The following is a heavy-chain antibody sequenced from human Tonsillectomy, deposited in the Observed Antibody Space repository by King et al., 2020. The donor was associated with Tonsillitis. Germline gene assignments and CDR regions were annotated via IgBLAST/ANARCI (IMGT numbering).Heavy chain of an antibody. CDR3: AREDGDADAFDI. D-gene: IGHD5-24*01. CDR1: GFTFSSYE. V-gene: IGHV3-48*03. J-gene: IGHJ3*02. Sequence: VQLVESGGGLVQPGGSLRLSCAASGFTFSSYEMNWVRQAPGKGLEWVSFISSSGRTIYYGDSVKGRFTISRDTAKNSLYLQMNTLRAEDTAIYYCAREDGDADAFDIWGQGTMVTVSS. CDR2: ISSSGRTI.